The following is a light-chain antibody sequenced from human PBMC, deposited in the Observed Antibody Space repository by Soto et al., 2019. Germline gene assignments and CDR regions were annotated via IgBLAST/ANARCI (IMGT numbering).Light chain of an antibody. J-gene: IGKJ1*01. CDR1: QSISSNY. V-gene: IGKV3-20*01. CDR2: GAS. CDR3: QHYGSSPKT. Sequence: EIVLTQSPGTLSLSPGERATLSCRASQSISSNYLAWHQQKPGQAPRLLIYGASSRATGIPDRFSGSGSETDFPLTISRLEPEDFAVYYCQHYGSSPKTFGQGTKVEI.